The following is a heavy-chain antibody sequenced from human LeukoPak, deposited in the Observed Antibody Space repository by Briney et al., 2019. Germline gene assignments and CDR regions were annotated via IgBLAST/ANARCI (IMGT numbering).Heavy chain of an antibody. CDR2: INHSGST. Sequence: PSETLSLTCAVYGGSFSGYYWSWIRQPPGKGLEWIGEINHSGSTNYNPSLKSRVTISVDTFKNQFSLKLSSVTAADTAVSYCARGGYCSSTSCYRLYYYYYGMDVCGKGTTVTVSS. CDR3: ARGGYCSSTSCYRLYYYYYGMDV. J-gene: IGHJ6*04. D-gene: IGHD2-2*01. CDR1: GGSFSGYY. V-gene: IGHV4-34*01.